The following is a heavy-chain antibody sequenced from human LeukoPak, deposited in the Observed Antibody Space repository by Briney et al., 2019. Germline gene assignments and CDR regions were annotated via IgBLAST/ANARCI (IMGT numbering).Heavy chain of an antibody. CDR3: AKASRDSSGWLEYFQH. Sequence: GGSLRLSCAASGFTFSSYAMSWVRQAPGKGLEWVSAISGSGGSTYYADSVKGRFTISRDNSKNTLYLQMNSLRAEDTAVYYCAKASRDSSGWLEYFQHWGQGTLVTVSS. CDR1: GFTFSSYA. J-gene: IGHJ1*01. CDR2: ISGSGGST. D-gene: IGHD6-19*01. V-gene: IGHV3-23*01.